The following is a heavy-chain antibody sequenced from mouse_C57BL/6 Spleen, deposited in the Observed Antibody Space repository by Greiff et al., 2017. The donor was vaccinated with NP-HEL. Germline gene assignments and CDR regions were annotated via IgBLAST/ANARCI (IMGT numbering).Heavy chain of an antibody. D-gene: IGHD2-3*01. Sequence: EVQLQQSGPELVKPGASVKISCKASGYTFTDYYMNWVKQSHGKSLEWIGDINPNNGGTSYNQKFKGKATLTVDKSSSTAYMELRSLTSEDSAVYYCARGGYYHKRGYFDYWGQGTTLTVSS. CDR2: INPNNGGT. CDR1: GYTFTDYY. CDR3: ARGGYYHKRGYFDY. V-gene: IGHV1-26*01. J-gene: IGHJ2*01.